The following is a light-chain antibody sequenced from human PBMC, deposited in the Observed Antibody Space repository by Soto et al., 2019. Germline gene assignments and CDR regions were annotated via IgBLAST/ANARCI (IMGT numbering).Light chain of an antibody. V-gene: IGKV4-1*01. CDR3: QQYYSTPQT. CDR1: QSVLYNSKDKNC. J-gene: IGKJ2*01. CDR2: WAS. Sequence: DIVMTQSPDSLAVSLGERATINCKSSQSVLYNSKDKNCLAWYQQKPGQPPKLLIYWASTRESGVPDRFSGSGSGTDFTLTISSLQAEDVAVYYCQQYYSTPQTFGQGTKLEIK.